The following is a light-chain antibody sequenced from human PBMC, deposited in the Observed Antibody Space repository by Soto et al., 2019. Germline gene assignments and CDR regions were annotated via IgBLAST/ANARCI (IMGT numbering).Light chain of an antibody. J-gene: IGKJ2*01. CDR3: QHYTYWPYT. Sequence: EIVMTQSPATLSLSPGERATLSCRASQTIDNTLAWYQRKPGQAPRLLIYDASTRATGVPARFSGSGSGTDFTLTISSLQSEDFAVYYCQHYTYWPYTFGQGTKVEIK. CDR1: QTIDNT. CDR2: DAS. V-gene: IGKV3-15*01.